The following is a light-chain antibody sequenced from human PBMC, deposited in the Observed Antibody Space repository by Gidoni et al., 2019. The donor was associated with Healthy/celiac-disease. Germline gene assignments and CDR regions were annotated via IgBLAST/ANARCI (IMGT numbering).Light chain of an antibody. V-gene: IGKV3-11*01. CDR1: QSVSSY. Sequence: PATLSLSPGERATISCRASQSVSSYLAWYQQKPGQAPRLLIYDASNRATGIPARFSGSGSGTDFTLTISSLEPEDFAVYYCQQRSNWPGTFGPGTKVDIK. CDR3: QQRSNWPGT. CDR2: DAS. J-gene: IGKJ3*01.